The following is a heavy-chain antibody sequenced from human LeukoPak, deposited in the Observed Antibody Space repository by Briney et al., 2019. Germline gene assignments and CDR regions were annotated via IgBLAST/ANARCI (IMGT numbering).Heavy chain of an antibody. CDR1: GYTFTGYY. Sequence: VASVKVSCKASGYTFTGYYMHWVRQAPGQGLEWMGWINPNSGSTNYAQKFQGRVTMTRDTSISTAYMELSRLRSDDTAVYYCARGYYYDSSGYYYDVFDYWGQGTLVTVSS. V-gene: IGHV1-2*02. CDR2: INPNSGST. J-gene: IGHJ4*02. CDR3: ARGYYYDSSGYYYDVFDY. D-gene: IGHD3-22*01.